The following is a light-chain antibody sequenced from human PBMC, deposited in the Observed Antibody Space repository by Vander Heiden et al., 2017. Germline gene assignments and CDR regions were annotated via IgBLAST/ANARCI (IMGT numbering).Light chain of an antibody. CDR2: NAS. CDR3: QQRSNWPIT. CDR1: QSVNIF. J-gene: IGKJ5*01. V-gene: IGKV3-11*01. Sequence: EIGLTQSPSTLSLSPGERVTFSCRASQSVNIFLAWYQQKPGQAPRLLISNASNRATDIPARFSGSGSGTDFTLTISSLDPEDFAVYYCQQRSNWPITFGQGTRLEIK.